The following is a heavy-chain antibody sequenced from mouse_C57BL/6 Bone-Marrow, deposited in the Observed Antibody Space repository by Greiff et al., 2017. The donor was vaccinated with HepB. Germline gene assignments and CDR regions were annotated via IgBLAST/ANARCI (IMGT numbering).Heavy chain of an antibody. Sequence: EVKLQESGPELVKPGDSVKISCKASGYSFTGYFMNWVMQSHGKSLEWIGRINPYNGDTFYNQKFKGKATLTVDKSSSTAHMELRSLTSEDSAVYYCALYYYGSSFDYWGQGTTLTVSS. CDR3: ALYYYGSSFDY. CDR1: GYSFTGYF. CDR2: INPYNGDT. V-gene: IGHV1-20*01. D-gene: IGHD1-1*01. J-gene: IGHJ2*01.